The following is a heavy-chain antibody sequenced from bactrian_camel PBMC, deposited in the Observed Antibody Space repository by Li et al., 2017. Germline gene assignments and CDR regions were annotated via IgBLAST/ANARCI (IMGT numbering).Heavy chain of an antibody. Sequence: QVQLVESGGGLVQAGSSLKLSCVASHFTFSNSRNCMGWFRQAPGKDREGDAHIDSDGKWYAESLKGRSTISTDDANNTLDLQLDSLQPEDTAMYYCAVLSQFNHCRGVVVGIWQQYASWGQGTQVTVS. CDR3: AVLSQFNHCRGVVVGIWQQYAS. V-gene: IGHV3S55*01. CDR2: IDSDGK. D-gene: IGHD6*01. J-gene: IGHJ4*01. CDR1: HFTFSNSRNC.